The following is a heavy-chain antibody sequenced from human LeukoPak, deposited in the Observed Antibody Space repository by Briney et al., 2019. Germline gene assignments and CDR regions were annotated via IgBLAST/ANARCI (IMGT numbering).Heavy chain of an antibody. CDR3: ARVAPLRDYVKYYFDY. CDR1: GYTFTSYD. CDR2: MNPNSGNT. Sequence: GASVKVSCKASGYTFTSYDINWVRQATGQGLEWMGWMNPNSGNTGYAQKFQGRVTMTRNTSISTAYMELSSLRSEDTAVYYCARVAPLRDYVKYYFDYWGQGTLVTVSS. V-gene: IGHV1-8*01. D-gene: IGHD4-17*01. J-gene: IGHJ4*02.